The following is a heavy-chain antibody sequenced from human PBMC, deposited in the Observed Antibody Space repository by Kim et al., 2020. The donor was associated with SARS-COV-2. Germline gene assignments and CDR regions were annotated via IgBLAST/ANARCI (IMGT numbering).Heavy chain of an antibody. CDR1: GFTFSSYA. V-gene: IGHV3-23*01. CDR2: ISGSGGST. Sequence: GGSLRLSCAASGFTFSSYAMSWVRQAPGKWLEWVSAISGSGGSTYYADSVKGRFTISRDNSKNTLYLQMNSLRAEDTAVYYCAKDLERVGATLPYFDYWGQGTLVTVSS. D-gene: IGHD1-26*01. CDR3: AKDLERVGATLPYFDY. J-gene: IGHJ4*02.